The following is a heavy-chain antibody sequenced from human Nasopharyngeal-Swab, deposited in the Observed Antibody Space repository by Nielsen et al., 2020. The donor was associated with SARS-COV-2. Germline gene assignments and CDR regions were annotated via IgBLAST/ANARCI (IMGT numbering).Heavy chain of an antibody. V-gene: IGHV3-72*01. D-gene: IGHD1-1*01. CDR3: VREEWYSFDY. Sequence: WIRQPPGKGLEWVGRIRNKHDSYGADYDVSVKGRFTISRDDSANSLYLQMNSLKTEDTVVYFCVREEWYSFDYWGQGTLVTVSS. CDR2: IRNKHDSYGA. J-gene: IGHJ4*02.